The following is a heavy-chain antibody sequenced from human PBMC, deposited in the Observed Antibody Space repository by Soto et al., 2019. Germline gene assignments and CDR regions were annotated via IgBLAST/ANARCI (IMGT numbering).Heavy chain of an antibody. CDR2: INHSGST. J-gene: IGHJ6*03. CDR3: ARGFEYSSSSLDYYYMDV. CDR1: GGSFSGYY. D-gene: IGHD6-6*01. Sequence: SLTCAVYGGSFSGYYWSWIRPPPGKGLEWIGEINHSGSTNYNPSLKSRVTISVDTSKNQFSLKLSSVTAADTAVYYCARGFEYSSSSLDYYYMDVWGKGTTVTVSS. V-gene: IGHV4-34*01.